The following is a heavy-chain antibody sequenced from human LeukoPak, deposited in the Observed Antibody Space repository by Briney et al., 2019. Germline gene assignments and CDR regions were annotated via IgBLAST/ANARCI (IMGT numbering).Heavy chain of an antibody. Sequence: VASVKVSCKASAYXFTGYYIHWVRQAPGQGLEWMGWINPNSAGTNYAQKFQGRVTMTRDTSISTAYMELSRLRSDDTAVYYCAIIAAAGYFDYWGQGTLVTVSS. V-gene: IGHV1-2*02. CDR2: INPNSAGT. D-gene: IGHD6-13*01. J-gene: IGHJ4*02. CDR3: AIIAAAGYFDY. CDR1: AYXFTGYY.